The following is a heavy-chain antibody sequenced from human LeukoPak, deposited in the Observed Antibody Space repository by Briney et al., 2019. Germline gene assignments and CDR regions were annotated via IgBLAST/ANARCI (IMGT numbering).Heavy chain of an antibody. D-gene: IGHD1-26*01. CDR1: GFTFSDYY. CDR2: ITSSGTST. V-gene: IGHV3-11*01. CDR3: ARDVGATTSATFDL. J-gene: IGHJ3*01. Sequence: GGSLRLSCDASGFTFSDYYMTWIRQAPGKGLEWISYITSSGTSTYYPVSVRGRLTISRDNARNSVYLQMKYLRADDTAVYYCARDVGATTSATFDLWGQGTMVTVSS.